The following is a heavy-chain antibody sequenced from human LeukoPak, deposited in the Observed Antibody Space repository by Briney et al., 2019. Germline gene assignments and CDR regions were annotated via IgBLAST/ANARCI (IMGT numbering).Heavy chain of an antibody. D-gene: IGHD6-6*01. Sequence: PSETLSLTCTVSGGSISSGDYYWSWIRQPPGKGLEWIGYIYYSGSTNYNPSLKSRVTISVDTSKNQFSLKLSSVTAADTAVYYCARAYSSSSDPFDYWGQGTLVTVSS. CDR3: ARAYSSSSDPFDY. J-gene: IGHJ4*02. CDR2: IYYSGST. V-gene: IGHV4-61*08. CDR1: GGSISSGDYY.